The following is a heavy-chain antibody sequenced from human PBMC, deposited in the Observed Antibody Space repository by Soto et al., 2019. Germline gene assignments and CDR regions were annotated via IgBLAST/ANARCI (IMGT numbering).Heavy chain of an antibody. CDR3: AKLRMHDYIWGSNRGHYFDY. Sequence: EVQLLESGGGLVQPGGSLRLSCAASGFTFSSYAMNWVRQAPGKGLEWVSSISGGGGSSYYAGSVKGRFSISRDNSKNTVYLQMNSLRAEDTAVYYCAKLRMHDYIWGSNRGHYFDYWGQGTLVTVSS. CDR2: ISGGGGSS. CDR1: GFTFSSYA. D-gene: IGHD3-16*02. V-gene: IGHV3-23*01. J-gene: IGHJ4*02.